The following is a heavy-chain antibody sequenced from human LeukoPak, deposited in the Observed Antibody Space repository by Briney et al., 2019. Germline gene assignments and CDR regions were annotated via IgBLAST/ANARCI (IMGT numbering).Heavy chain of an antibody. CDR2: ISSSSSYI. CDR1: GFSFSSYS. CDR3: TTVVSRGSYFYYHYYMDV. V-gene: IGHV3-21*03. D-gene: IGHD1-26*01. Sequence: GSLRLSCAASGFSFSSYSMNWVRQAPGKGLEWVSSISSSSSYIYYADSVKGRFTISRDNAKNSLYLQMNSLRAEDTAVYYCTTVVSRGSYFYYHYYMDVWGKGTTVTVSS. J-gene: IGHJ6*03.